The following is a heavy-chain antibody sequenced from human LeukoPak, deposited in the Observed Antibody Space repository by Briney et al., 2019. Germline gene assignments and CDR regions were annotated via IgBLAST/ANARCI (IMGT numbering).Heavy chain of an antibody. D-gene: IGHD4-17*01. CDR2: IYYSGST. Sequence: SETLSLTCTVSGGSVSSCSYYWSWIPQPPGKGLEWIGYIYYSGSTNYNPSLKSRVTISVETYKNQFSLKMSSVTAADTAVYYCARVHTTVTTYYFDYWGQGTLVTVSS. J-gene: IGHJ4*02. CDR3: ARVHTTVTTYYFDY. V-gene: IGHV4-61*01. CDR1: GGSVSSCSYY.